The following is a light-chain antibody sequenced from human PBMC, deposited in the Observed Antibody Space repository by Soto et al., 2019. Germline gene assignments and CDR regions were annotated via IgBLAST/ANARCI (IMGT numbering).Light chain of an antibody. V-gene: IGLV2-11*01. Sequence: SALTHPRSASGSRGQSITISCTGTSSDVGGYNYVSWYQQHPAKAPKLIIFDVSKRPSGVPNRFSGSKSGNTASLTISGLRAEDEADYYCCSYVGRNTYVFGTGTKVTVL. CDR1: SSDVGGYNY. CDR3: CSYVGRNTYV. CDR2: DVS. J-gene: IGLJ1*01.